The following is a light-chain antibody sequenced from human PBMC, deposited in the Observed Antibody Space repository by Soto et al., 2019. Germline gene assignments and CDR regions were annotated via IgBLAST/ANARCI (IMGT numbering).Light chain of an antibody. CDR3: QQGHNWPLT. Sequence: EIVMTQSPATLSVSPGERATLSCRASQSISTELAWYQQKPGQPPRLLIYSPSTRAPGVPARFTGSGSGSEFTLTISVLQSEDFAVYYCQQGHNWPLTFGQGTRLEI. CDR2: SPS. V-gene: IGKV3-15*01. J-gene: IGKJ2*01. CDR1: QSISTE.